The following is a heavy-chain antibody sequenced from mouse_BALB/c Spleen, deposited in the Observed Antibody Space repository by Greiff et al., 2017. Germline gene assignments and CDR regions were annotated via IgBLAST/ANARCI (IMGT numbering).Heavy chain of an antibody. Sequence: EVQVVESGGGLVQPGGSLKLSCAASGFTFSSYTMSWVRQTPEKRLEWVAYISNGGGSTYYPDTVTGRFTISRDNAKNTLYLQMSSLKSEDTAMYYCARGYDYVSFDDWGQGTTLTVSS. D-gene: IGHD2-4*01. CDR2: ISNGGGST. J-gene: IGHJ2*01. V-gene: IGHV5-12-2*01. CDR3: ARGYDYVSFDD. CDR1: GFTFSSYT.